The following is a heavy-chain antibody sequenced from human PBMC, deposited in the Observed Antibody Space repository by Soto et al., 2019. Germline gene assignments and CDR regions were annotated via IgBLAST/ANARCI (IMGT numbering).Heavy chain of an antibody. V-gene: IGHV2-5*02. J-gene: IGHJ1*01. Sequence: SGPTLVNPTQTLTLTCTFSGFSVSTSGVGVAWIRQPPGKALEWLALIYWDGDERYSPFLQSRVTITKDTSKNQVVLTMTNMDPVDTATYYCAHRRYYYDSSGSPSRYFQHWGQGTLVTVSS. CDR2: IYWDGDE. D-gene: IGHD3-22*01. CDR3: AHRRYYYDSSGSPSRYFQH. CDR1: GFSVSTSGVG.